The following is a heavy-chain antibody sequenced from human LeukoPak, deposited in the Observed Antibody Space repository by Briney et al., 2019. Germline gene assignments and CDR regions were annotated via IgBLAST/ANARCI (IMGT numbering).Heavy chain of an antibody. CDR2: IWSDGSNK. CDR1: GFTFKTYG. CDR3: ARRGSGSYSVDY. Sequence: GGSLRLSCAASGFTFKTYGMHWVRQAPGKGLEWVAVIWSDGSNKYYADSVKGRFTISRDNSKNTLYLQMNSLRAEDTAVYYCARRGSGSYSVDYWGQGTLVSVSS. V-gene: IGHV3-33*01. D-gene: IGHD3-10*01. J-gene: IGHJ4*02.